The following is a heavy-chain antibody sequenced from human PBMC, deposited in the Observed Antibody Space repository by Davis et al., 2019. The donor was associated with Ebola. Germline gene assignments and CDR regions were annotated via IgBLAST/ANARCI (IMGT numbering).Heavy chain of an antibody. CDR2: IYSGGST. CDR3: ARDFRSTGYFYYGMDV. V-gene: IGHV3-66*02. Sequence: GESLKISCVASGFTFSDYAMNWVRQAPGKGLEWVSVIYSGGSTYYADSVKGRFTISRDTSKNTLYLQMNSLRPEDTAVYFCARDFRSTGYFYYGMDVWGQGTTVTVSS. CDR1: GFTFSDYA. D-gene: IGHD3-3*01. J-gene: IGHJ6*02.